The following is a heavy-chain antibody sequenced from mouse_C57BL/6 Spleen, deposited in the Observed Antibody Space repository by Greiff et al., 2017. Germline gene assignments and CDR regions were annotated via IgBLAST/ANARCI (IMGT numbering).Heavy chain of an antibody. D-gene: IGHD1-1*01. CDR3: ARRGGSSFYYFDY. V-gene: IGHV5-12*01. CDR2: ISNGGGST. CDR1: GFTFSDYY. J-gene: IGHJ2*01. Sequence: EVQLVESGGGLVQPGGSLKLSCAASGFTFSDYYMYWVRQTPEKRLEWVAYISNGGGSTYYPDTVKGRITITRDNTKNTRYLQMSRLKSEDTAMYYCARRGGSSFYYFDYWGQGTTLTVSS.